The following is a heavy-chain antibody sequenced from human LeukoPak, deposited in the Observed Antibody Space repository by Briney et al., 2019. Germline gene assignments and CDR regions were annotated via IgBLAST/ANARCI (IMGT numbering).Heavy chain of an antibody. CDR1: GYSFTSYW. CDR2: IYPGDSDT. V-gene: IGHV5-51*01. D-gene: IGHD2-21*02. CDR3: ARQVAYCGGDCYSYPDY. J-gene: IGHJ4*02. Sequence: GESLKISCKGSGYSFTSYWIGWVRQMPGKGLEWMGTIYPGDSDTRYSPSFQGQVTISADKSISTAYLQWSSLKASDTAMYYCARQVAYCGGDCYSYPDYWGQGTLVTVSS.